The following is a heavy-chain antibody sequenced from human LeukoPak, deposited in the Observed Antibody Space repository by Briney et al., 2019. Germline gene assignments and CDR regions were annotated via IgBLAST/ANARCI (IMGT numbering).Heavy chain of an antibody. V-gene: IGHV3-7*02. CDR2: INQDKTAL. D-gene: IGHD4-11*01. J-gene: IGHJ4*02. CDR1: GFTFNSHW. Sequence: QTGGSLRLSCKASGFTFNSHWMSWVRQAPGEGLEWVASINQDKTALRYAGSVRGRFTISRDNARSLLYLEMSSLRAEDTAVYFCARLKDYRTVYDYWGPGTLVTVSS. CDR3: ARLKDYRTVYDY.